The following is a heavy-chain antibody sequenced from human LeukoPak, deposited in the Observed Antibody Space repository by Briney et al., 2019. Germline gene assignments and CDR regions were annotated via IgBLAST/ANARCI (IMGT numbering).Heavy chain of an antibody. CDR3: ARFLPAAVDY. CDR1: GFTFSSYW. D-gene: IGHD2-2*01. CDR2: IKQDGSEK. J-gene: IGHJ4*02. Sequence: GGSLRLSCAAPGFTFSSYWMSWVRQAPGKGLEWVANIKQDGSEKYYVDSVKGRFTISRDNAKNSLYLQMNSLRAEDTAVYYCARFLPAAVDYWGQGTLVTVSS. V-gene: IGHV3-7*01.